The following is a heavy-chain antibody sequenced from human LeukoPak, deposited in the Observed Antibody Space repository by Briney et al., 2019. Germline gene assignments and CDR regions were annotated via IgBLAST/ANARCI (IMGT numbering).Heavy chain of an antibody. V-gene: IGHV1-8*01. CDR2: MNPNSGNT. Sequence: GASVKVSCKASGYTFTSYDINWVRQATGQGLEWMGWMNPNSGNTGYAQKFQGRVAMTRNTSISTAYMELSSLRSEDTAVYYCARDSYYDSNWFDPWGQGTLVTVSS. D-gene: IGHD3-22*01. J-gene: IGHJ5*02. CDR3: ARDSYYDSNWFDP. CDR1: GYTFTSYD.